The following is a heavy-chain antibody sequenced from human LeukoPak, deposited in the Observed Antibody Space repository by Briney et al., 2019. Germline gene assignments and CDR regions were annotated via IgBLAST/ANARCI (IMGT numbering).Heavy chain of an antibody. Sequence: GGSLRLSCAASGSTFNSYAMSWVRQAPGKGLEWVSTLSGSGGSAYYADSVKGRFTISRDNSRNTLYLQMNSLRAEDTAVYYCAKEALVIADPIDYWGQGTLVTVSS. CDR1: GSTFNSYA. J-gene: IGHJ4*02. CDR2: LSGSGGSA. CDR3: AKEALVIADPIDY. D-gene: IGHD2-21*01. V-gene: IGHV3-23*01.